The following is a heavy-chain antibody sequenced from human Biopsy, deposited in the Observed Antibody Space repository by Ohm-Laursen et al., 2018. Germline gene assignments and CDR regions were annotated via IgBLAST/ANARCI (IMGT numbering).Heavy chain of an antibody. Sequence: EASVKVSCKTSGYTFTSYYIHWVRQAPGQGLEWMGVMTPTTTYAQKFQGRLTMTRDTSTSTVYMELSSLRSEDTAVYHCAADINVWNVNYWGQGTQVTVSS. D-gene: IGHD1-1*01. CDR3: AADINVWNVNY. CDR2: MTPTT. J-gene: IGHJ4*02. V-gene: IGHV1-46*01. CDR1: GYTFTSYY.